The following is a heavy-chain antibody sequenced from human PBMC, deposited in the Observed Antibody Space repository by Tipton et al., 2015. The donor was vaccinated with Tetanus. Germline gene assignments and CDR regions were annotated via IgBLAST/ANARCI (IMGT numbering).Heavy chain of an antibody. CDR3: ASGSSLDY. J-gene: IGHJ4*02. CDR2: ISSTTRNT. V-gene: IGHV3-21*06. D-gene: IGHD3-10*01. Sequence: SLRLSCEVSGFTFSSYRMNWVRQAPGKGLEWVSSISSTTRNTDYADSVKGRFTVSRDNAKNSVYLQMNSLRVEDTALYYCASGSSLDYWGQGTQVTVSS. CDR1: GFTFSSYR.